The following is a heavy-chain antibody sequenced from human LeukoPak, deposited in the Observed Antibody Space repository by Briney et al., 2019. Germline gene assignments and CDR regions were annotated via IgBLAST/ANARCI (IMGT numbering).Heavy chain of an antibody. V-gene: IGHV1-69*06. J-gene: IGHJ3*02. CDR2: IIPIFGTA. D-gene: IGHD3-9*01. CDR1: GGIFSSYA. CDR3: ATWGAYYDILTGYNHDAFDI. Sequence: SVKVSCKASGGIFSSYAISWVRQAPGQGLEWMGGIIPIFGTANYAQKFQGRVTITADKSTSTAYMELSSLRSEDTAVYYCATWGAYYDILTGYNHDAFDIWGQGTMVTVSS.